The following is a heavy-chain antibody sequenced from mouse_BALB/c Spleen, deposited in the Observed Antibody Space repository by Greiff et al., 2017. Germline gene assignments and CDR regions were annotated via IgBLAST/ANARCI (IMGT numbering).Heavy chain of an antibody. D-gene: IGHD2-4*01. V-gene: IGHV3-6*02. CDR2: ISYDGSN. Sequence: EVQVVESGPGLVKPSQSLSLTCSVTGYSITSGYYWNWIRQFPGNKLEWMGYISYDGSNNYNPSLKNRISITRDTSKNQFFLKLNSVTTEDTATYYCARGGESYDYDFAYWGQGTLVTVSA. CDR3: ARGGESYDYDFAY. J-gene: IGHJ3*01. CDR1: GYSITSGYY.